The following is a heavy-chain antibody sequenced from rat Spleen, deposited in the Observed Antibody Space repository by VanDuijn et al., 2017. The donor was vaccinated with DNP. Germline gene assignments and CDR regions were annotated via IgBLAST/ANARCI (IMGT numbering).Heavy chain of an antibody. V-gene: IGHV5S23*01. CDR2: IIDSGGTS. J-gene: IGHJ2*01. CDR3: TTRGRTGTSDY. D-gene: IGHD5-1*01. Sequence: EVQLVESGGGFVQPGRSLKLSCAASGFTFSNYAMAWVRQAPTKGLEWVASIIDSGGTSYYRDSVKGRFTISRDNAESTLYLQMDSRRSEDTATYYCTTRGRTGTSDYWGQGVMVTVSS. CDR1: GFTFSNYA.